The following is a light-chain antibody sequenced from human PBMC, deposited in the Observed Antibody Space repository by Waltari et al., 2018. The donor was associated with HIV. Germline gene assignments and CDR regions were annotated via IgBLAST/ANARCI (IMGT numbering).Light chain of an antibody. V-gene: IGLV1-47*01. CDR1: GSNIGTNS. Sequence: QSVLTQPHSASGGPGQRVTISCSGSGSNIGTNSVSWYQHLPGAAPRLLIYGNNQRPSGVPDRFSASKSDTSASLAISGLRSEDEGDYYCAIWSDSLTGWVFGGGTKVTVL. CDR3: AIWSDSLTGWV. J-gene: IGLJ3*02. CDR2: GNN.